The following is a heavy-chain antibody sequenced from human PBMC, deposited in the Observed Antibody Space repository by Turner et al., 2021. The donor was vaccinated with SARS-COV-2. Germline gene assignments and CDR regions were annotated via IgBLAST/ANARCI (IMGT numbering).Heavy chain of an antibody. CDR3: ARVCCAFDI. Sequence: QVQLVQCGAEVKKSGAAVKVSCKASGYTFTSYYMHWVRQAPGQGLEWIGIINPIGGSTGYAQKFQVIVTMTRETSTSTVYMELISLRSDVTAVYYCARVCCAFDILGQVTMVTVSS. J-gene: IGHJ3*02. CDR1: GYTFTSYY. V-gene: IGHV1-46*01. CDR2: INPIGGST. D-gene: IGHD2-8*01.